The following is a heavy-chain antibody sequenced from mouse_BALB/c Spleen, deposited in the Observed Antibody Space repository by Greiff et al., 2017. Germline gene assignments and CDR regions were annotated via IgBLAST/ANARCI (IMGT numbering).Heavy chain of an antibody. CDR3: ARRGYDYDVGYAMDY. CDR2: ISSGGGST. V-gene: IGHV5-12-1*01. D-gene: IGHD2-4*01. J-gene: IGHJ4*01. Sequence: EVQVVESGGGLVKPGGSLKLSCAASGFAFSSYDMSWVRQTPEKRLEWVAYISSGGGSTYYPDTVKGRFTISRDNAKNTLYLQMSSLKSEDTAMYYCARRGYDYDVGYAMDYWGQGTSVTVSS. CDR1: GFAFSSYD.